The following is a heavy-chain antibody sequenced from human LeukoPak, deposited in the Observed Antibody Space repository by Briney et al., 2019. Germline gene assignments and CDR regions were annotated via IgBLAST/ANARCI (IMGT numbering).Heavy chain of an antibody. Sequence: ESGPTLVKPTQTLTLTCTFSGFSLSTSAGGVGWIRQPPGKALEWLALIYWNDDKRYSPSLKSRLTITKDTSKNQVVLTMTNMDPVDTATYYCAHRQDRRGITMVRRVSQGDAFDIWGQGTMVTVSS. V-gene: IGHV2-5*01. D-gene: IGHD3-10*01. CDR3: AHRQDRRGITMVRRVSQGDAFDI. CDR1: GFSLSTSAGG. CDR2: IYWNDDK. J-gene: IGHJ3*02.